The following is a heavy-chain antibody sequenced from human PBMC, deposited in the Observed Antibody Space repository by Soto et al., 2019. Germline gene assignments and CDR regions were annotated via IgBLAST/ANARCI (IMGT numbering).Heavy chain of an antibody. D-gene: IGHD3-16*01. CDR3: ARKVKFGFYYYYGMDV. V-gene: IGHV4-34*01. CDR1: GGSFSDYS. J-gene: IGHJ6*02. Sequence: SETLSLTCAVYGGSFSDYSWTWIRQPPGKGLEWIGEINHSGSTYYNPSLKSRVTISVDTSKNQFSLKLSSVTAADTAVYYCARKVKFGFYYYYGMDVWGQGTTVTVSS. CDR2: INHSGST.